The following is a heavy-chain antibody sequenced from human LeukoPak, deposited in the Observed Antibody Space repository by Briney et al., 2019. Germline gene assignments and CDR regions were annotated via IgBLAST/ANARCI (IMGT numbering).Heavy chain of an antibody. D-gene: IGHD3-22*01. CDR2: IYTSGST. J-gene: IGHJ2*01. CDR3: AGDKYYYDSSGSTDWYFDL. V-gene: IGHV4-4*07. Sequence: PLETLSLTCTVSGGSLSSYYWNWIRQPAGKGLEWIGRIYTSGSTNYNPSLKSRVTMSVDTSKNQFSLKLSSVTAADTAVYYCAGDKYYYDSSGSTDWYFDLWGRGTLVTVSS. CDR1: GGSLSSYY.